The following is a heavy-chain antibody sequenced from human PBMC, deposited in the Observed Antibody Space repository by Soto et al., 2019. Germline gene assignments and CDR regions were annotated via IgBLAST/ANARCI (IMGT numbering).Heavy chain of an antibody. Sequence: SETLSLTCTVSGGSTSSSSDYWGWIRQPPGKGLEWIGNIYYNGSTYNNPSLKSRVTLSLDTSKNQLSLKLSSVTAADTAVYYCAXQRISIIVELIPYGMDVWGQGTTVTVSS. CDR2: IYYNGST. V-gene: IGHV4-39*01. D-gene: IGHD2-15*01. CDR1: GGSTSSSSDY. J-gene: IGHJ6*02. CDR3: AXQRISIIVELIPYGMDV.